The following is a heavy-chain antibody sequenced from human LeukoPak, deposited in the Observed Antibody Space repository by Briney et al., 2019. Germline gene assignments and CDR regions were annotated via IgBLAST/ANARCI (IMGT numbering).Heavy chain of an antibody. D-gene: IGHD3-9*01. CDR1: GFTFSSYA. CDR3: ARDWGVLRYFDWLSYFDY. V-gene: IGHV3-30-3*01. J-gene: IGHJ4*02. CDR2: ISYDGSNK. Sequence: GGSLRLSCAASGFTFSSYAMHWVRQAPGKGLEWVAVISYDGSNKYYADSVKGRFTISRDNSKNTLYLQMNSLRAEDTAVYYCARDWGVLRYFDWLSYFDYWGQGTVVTVSS.